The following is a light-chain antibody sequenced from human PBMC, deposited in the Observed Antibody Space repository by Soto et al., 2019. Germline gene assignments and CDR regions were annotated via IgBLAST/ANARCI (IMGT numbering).Light chain of an antibody. CDR2: YDS. V-gene: IGLV3-21*04. CDR3: QVWDSSSDPYV. CDR1: NIGSKS. J-gene: IGLJ1*01. Sequence: SYELTQPPSVSVAPGKTARITCGGSNIGSKSVHWYQQKPGQAPVLVIYYDSDRPSGIPERFSGSNSGNTATLTISRVEAGDEADDYCQVWDSSSDPYVFGTGTKLTVL.